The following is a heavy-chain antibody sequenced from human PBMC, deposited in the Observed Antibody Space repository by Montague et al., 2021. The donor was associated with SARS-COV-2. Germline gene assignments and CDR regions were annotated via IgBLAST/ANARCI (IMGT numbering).Heavy chain of an antibody. CDR1: GGSFSGYY. CDR3: ARDSWYIVVVTATGDGYYGMDV. V-gene: IGHV4-34*01. D-gene: IGHD2-21*02. Sequence: SETLSLTCAVYGGSFSGYYWSWIRQPPGKGLEWIGEINHSGSTNYNPSLKSRVTISVDTSKNQFSLKLSSVTAADTAVYYCARDSWYIVVVTATGDGYYGMDVWGQGTTVTVSS. CDR2: INHSGST. J-gene: IGHJ6*02.